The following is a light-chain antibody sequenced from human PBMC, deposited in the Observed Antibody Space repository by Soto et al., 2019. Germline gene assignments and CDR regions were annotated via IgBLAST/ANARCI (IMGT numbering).Light chain of an antibody. CDR2: LNSDGSH. CDR1: SGHSNYA. J-gene: IGLJ2*01. V-gene: IGLV4-69*01. Sequence: QLVLTQSPSASASLGASVKLTCTLSSGHSNYAIAWHQQQPEKGPRFLMKLNSDGSHSKGDGIPDRFSGSSSGAERYLTISTLQSEDEADYSCQTWLTGIHIFGGGTKLTVL. CDR3: QTWLTGIHI.